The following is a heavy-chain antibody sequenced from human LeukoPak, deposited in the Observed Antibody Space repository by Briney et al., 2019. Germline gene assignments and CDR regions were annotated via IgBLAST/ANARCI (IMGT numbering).Heavy chain of an antibody. CDR1: GYSISSSNW. CDR3: ARNVDTVMVGGGWFDP. D-gene: IGHD5-18*01. CDR2: IYYSGST. J-gene: IGHJ5*02. V-gene: IGHV4-28*01. Sequence: SDTLSLTCAVSGYSISSSNWWGWIRQPPGKGLEWIGCIYYSGSTYYNPSLKSRVTMSVDTSKNQFSLKLSSVTAVDTAVYYCARNVDTVMVGGGWFDPWGQGTLVTVSS.